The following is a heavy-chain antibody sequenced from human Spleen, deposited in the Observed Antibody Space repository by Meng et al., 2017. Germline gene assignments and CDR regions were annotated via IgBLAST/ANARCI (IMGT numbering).Heavy chain of an antibody. CDR2: INTYNGKT. J-gene: IGHJ4*02. Sequence: LLRPGAVGRTPGAAVKLPCDASGYTVSSHGCSWWRPAPGQGLELLGCINTYNGKTDYAQKFQGSISMTTYTFTSTACRVLMNLRSDETAVYYCARRGNPYLNCWGQGTLVTVSS. CDR1: GYTVSSHG. V-gene: IGHV1-18*01. CDR3: ARRGNPYLNC.